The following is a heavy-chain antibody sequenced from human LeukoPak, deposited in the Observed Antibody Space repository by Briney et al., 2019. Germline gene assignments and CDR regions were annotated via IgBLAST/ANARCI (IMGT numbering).Heavy chain of an antibody. CDR3: ARGTAMDAFDI. J-gene: IGHJ3*02. Sequence: ASVKVSCKASGYTFTSYAMHWVRQAPGRRLEWMGWINAGNGNTKYSQKFQGRVTITRDTSASTAYMELSSLRSEDTAVYYCARGTAMDAFDIWGQGTMVTVSS. D-gene: IGHD5-18*01. CDR2: INAGNGNT. CDR1: GYTFTSYA. V-gene: IGHV1-3*01.